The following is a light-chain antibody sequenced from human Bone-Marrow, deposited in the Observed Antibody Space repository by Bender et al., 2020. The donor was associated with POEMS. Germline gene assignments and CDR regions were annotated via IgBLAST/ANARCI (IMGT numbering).Light chain of an antibody. J-gene: IGLJ3*02. CDR1: SSDVGSYNR. CDR3: CSYRSGNAWV. CDR2: EVS. V-gene: IGLV2-18*02. Sequence: QSALTQPPSVSGSPGQSVTISCTGTSSDVGSYNRVSWYQQPPGTAPKLMIYEVSNRPSGIPDRFSGSKSGNTASLTISGLQAEDEADYYCCSYRSGNAWVFGGGTALTVL.